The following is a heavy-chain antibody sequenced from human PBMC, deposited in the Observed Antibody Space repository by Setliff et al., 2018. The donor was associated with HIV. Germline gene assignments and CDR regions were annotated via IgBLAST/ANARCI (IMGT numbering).Heavy chain of an antibody. J-gene: IGHJ4*02. V-gene: IGHV1-18*01. CDR2: ISTYGGST. D-gene: IGHD3-16*02. CDR3: ARDLGVSYRHYIKGNYFDN. CDR1: DSTSSTDA. Sequence: ASVKVSCKASDSTSSTDAISWVRQAPGQGLEWMGWISTYGGSTNYAQKFQGRVSMTTDTSTSTVYMELTNLRSDDTAVYYCARDLGVSYRHYIKGNYFDNWGQGTLVTVSS.